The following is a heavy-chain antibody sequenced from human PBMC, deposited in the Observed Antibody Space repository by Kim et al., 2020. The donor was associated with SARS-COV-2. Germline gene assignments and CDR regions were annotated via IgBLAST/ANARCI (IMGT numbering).Heavy chain of an antibody. CDR1: GFTFSSYS. J-gene: IGHJ6*03. V-gene: IGHV3-21*01. CDR3: ARSDTAMVRDYYYYYMDV. CDR2: ISSSSSYI. D-gene: IGHD5-18*01. Sequence: GGSLRLSCAASGFTFSSYSMNWVRQAPGKGLEWVSSISSSSSYIYYADSVKGRFTISRDNAKNSLYLQMNSLRAEDTAVYYCARSDTAMVRDYYYYYMDVSGEGTTLPVSS.